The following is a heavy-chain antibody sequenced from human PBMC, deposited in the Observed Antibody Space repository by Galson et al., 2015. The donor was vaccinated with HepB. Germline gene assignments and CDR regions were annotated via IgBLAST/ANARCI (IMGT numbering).Heavy chain of an antibody. J-gene: IGHJ6*02. D-gene: IGHD3-10*01. CDR2: ISSSSSTI. CDR1: GFTFSSYS. Sequence: SLRLSCAASGFTFSSYSMNWVRQAPGKGLEWVSYISSSSSTIYYADSVKGRFTISRDNAKNSLYLQMNSLRAEDTAVYYCARDGGGYYGSGSYEYYGMDVWGQGTTVTVSS. V-gene: IGHV3-48*01. CDR3: ARDGGGYYGSGSYEYYGMDV.